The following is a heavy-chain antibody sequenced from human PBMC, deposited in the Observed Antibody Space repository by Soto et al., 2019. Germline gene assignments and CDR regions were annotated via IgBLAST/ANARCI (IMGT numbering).Heavy chain of an antibody. CDR3: AKRTTAMVRGVPFDY. CDR1: GFTFSSYA. CDR2: ISGSGGST. V-gene: IGHV3-23*01. Sequence: GGSLRLSCAASGFTFSSYAMSWVRQSPGKGLEWVSAISGSGGSTYYADSVKGRFTISRDNSKNTLYLQMNSLRAEDTAVYYCAKRTTAMVRGVPFDYWGQGTLVTVSS. J-gene: IGHJ4*02. D-gene: IGHD3-10*01.